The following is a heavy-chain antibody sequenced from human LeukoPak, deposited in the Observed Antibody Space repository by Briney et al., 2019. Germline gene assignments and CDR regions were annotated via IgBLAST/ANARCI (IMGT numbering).Heavy chain of an antibody. J-gene: IGHJ5*02. CDR3: ARGGNRIGWFDP. CDR2: IYYSGST. Sequence: GSLRLSCAASGFTFSSYSMSWIRQPPGKGLEWIGYIYYSGSTNYNPSLKSRVTISVDTSKNQFSLKLSSVTAADTAVYYCARGGNRIGWFDPWGQGTLVTVSS. V-gene: IGHV4-59*01. D-gene: IGHD4-23*01. CDR1: GFTFSSYS.